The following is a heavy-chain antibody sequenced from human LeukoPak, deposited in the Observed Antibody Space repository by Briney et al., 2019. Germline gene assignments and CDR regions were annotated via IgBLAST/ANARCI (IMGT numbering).Heavy chain of an antibody. CDR3: ARYCSSTTCRWFDP. V-gene: IGHV4-31*03. Sequence: SETLSLTCTVSGGSISSGGYYWSWIRQHPGKGLEWIGYIYYSWNTSYNPSLKSRVTISVDTSKNQFSLNLTSVTAADTAVYYCARYCSSTTCRWFDPWGQGTLVTVSS. CDR1: GGSISSGGYY. D-gene: IGHD2-2*01. CDR2: IYYSWNT. J-gene: IGHJ5*02.